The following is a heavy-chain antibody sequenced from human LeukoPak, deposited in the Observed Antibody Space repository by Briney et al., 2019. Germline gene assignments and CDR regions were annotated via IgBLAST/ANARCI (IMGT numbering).Heavy chain of an antibody. Sequence: GGSLRLSCAASGFTFSDHYMDWVRQAPGKGLEWVGRTRNKANSYTTEYAASVKGRFTISRDDSKNSLYLQMNSLKTEDTAVYYCARTEHYYYYYMDVWGKGTTVTVSS. CDR2: TRNKANSYTT. V-gene: IGHV3-72*01. CDR3: ARTEHYYYYYMDV. J-gene: IGHJ6*03. CDR1: GFTFSDHY.